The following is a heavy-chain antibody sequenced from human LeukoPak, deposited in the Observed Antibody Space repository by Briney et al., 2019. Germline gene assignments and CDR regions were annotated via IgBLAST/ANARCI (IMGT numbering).Heavy chain of an antibody. D-gene: IGHD2-2*03. CDR3: ARIFGYCSSTSCYAEFWALDY. V-gene: IGHV1-2*02. Sequence: ASVKVSCKASGYTFTAYYMHWVRQAPGQGLEWMGWINPNSGGTNYAQKFQGRVTMTRDTSISTAYMELSRLRSDDTAVYYCARIFGYCSSTSCYAEFWALDYWGQGTPVTVSS. CDR2: INPNSGGT. CDR1: GYTFTAYY. J-gene: IGHJ4*02.